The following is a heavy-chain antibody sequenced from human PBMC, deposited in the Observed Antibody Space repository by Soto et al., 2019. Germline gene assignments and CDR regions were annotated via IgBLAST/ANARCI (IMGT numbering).Heavy chain of an antibody. V-gene: IGHV3-23*01. CDR1: GFTISNYA. J-gene: IGHJ4*02. Sequence: GGSLRLSCAASGFTISNYAMSWVRQAPGKGLEWASAISASGSSTYYADSVKGRFTISRDSSKNTLYLQMNSLRVEDTAVYYCANHPYNNHFRKEDFWGQGIMVTISS. D-gene: IGHD4-4*01. CDR3: ANHPYNNHFRKEDF. CDR2: ISASGSST.